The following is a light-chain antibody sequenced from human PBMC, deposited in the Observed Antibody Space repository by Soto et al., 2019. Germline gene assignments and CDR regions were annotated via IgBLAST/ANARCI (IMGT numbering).Light chain of an antibody. CDR3: QQRSNWPLT. Sequence: EIVLTQSPATLSLSPGERATLSCRASQSVSSSLGWYQQKPGQAPRLLIYDASNRATGIPARFSGGGSGTDFTLTISSLEPEDFAVYYCQQRSNWPLTFGGGTKVEIK. CDR1: QSVSSS. CDR2: DAS. J-gene: IGKJ4*01. V-gene: IGKV3-11*01.